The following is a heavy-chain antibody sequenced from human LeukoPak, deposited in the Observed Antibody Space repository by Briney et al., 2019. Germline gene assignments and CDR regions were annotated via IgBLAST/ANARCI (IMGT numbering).Heavy chain of an antibody. Sequence: GASVKVSCKASGGTFSSNAISWVRQAPGQGLEWMGGIIPIFGTANYAQKFQGRVTITTDESTSTAYMELSSLRSEDTAVYYCATSPRYCSSTSCYTRFDYWGQGTLVTVSS. CDR2: IIPIFGTA. V-gene: IGHV1-69*05. CDR1: GGTFSSNA. J-gene: IGHJ4*02. CDR3: ATSPRYCSSTSCYTRFDY. D-gene: IGHD2-2*02.